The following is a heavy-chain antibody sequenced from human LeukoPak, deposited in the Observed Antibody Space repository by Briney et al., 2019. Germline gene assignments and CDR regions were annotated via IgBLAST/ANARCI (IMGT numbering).Heavy chain of an antibody. V-gene: IGHV3-21*01. CDR1: GFTFSSYS. Sequence: GGSLRLSCAASGFTFSSYSMNWVRQAPGKGLEWVSSISSSSSYIYYADSVKGRFTISRDNAKNSLYLQMNSLRAEDTAVYYCASLPRPQYYSDSRRGDDYWGQGTLVTVSS. CDR3: ASLPRPQYYSDSRRGDDY. CDR2: ISSSSSYI. J-gene: IGHJ4*02. D-gene: IGHD3-10*01.